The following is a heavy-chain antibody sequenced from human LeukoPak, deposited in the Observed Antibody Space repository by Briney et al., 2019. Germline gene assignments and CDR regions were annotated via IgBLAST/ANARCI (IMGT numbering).Heavy chain of an antibody. CDR3: AKYGNSGWNDAFDI. J-gene: IGHJ3*02. CDR2: ISPSSDST. D-gene: IGHD6-19*01. CDR1: GFIFSSYA. V-gene: IGHV3-23*01. Sequence: GGSLRLSCAASGFIFSSYAMSWVRQAPGKGLEWVSAISPSSDSTSYADSVKGRFTIFRDNSNNMVYMQMNSLRVEDTAVYYCAKYGNSGWNDAFDIWGHGTMVTVSS.